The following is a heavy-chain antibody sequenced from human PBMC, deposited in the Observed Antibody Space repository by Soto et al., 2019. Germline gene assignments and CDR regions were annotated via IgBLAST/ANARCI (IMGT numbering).Heavy chain of an antibody. Sequence: QVHLEQSGAELKKPGASVTVSCKASGYVFVDSYIHWVRQAPGQGLEWLGWINPKTGVTFSEEKVRDRVTLTSDRSRSTAYRDRKSRRRDETAGYYCAKIVGTSARGERYARDVWGQGTTVTVSS. CDR2: INPKTGVT. CDR1: GYVFVDSY. D-gene: IGHD2-8*01. V-gene: IGHV1-2*02. J-gene: IGHJ6*01. CDR3: AKIVGTSARGERYARDV.